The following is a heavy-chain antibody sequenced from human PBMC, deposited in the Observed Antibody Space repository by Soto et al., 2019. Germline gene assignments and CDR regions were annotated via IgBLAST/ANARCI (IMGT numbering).Heavy chain of an antibody. D-gene: IGHD2-15*01. CDR2: INPNSGGT. CDR1: GYTFTGYY. J-gene: IGHJ4*02. CDR3: AREHCSGGSCYARFDY. V-gene: IGHV1-2*04. Sequence: QVQLVQSGAEVKKPGASVKVSCKASGYTFTGYYMHWVRQAPGQGLEWMGWINPNSGGTNYAQKFQGWVNMTRDTSISKAYMELSRLRADDTAVYYCAREHCSGGSCYARFDYWGQGTLVTVSS.